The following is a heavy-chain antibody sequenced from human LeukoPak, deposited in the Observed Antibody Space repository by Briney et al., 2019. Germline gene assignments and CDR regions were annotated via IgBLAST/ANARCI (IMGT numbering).Heavy chain of an antibody. CDR2: ISGSGGST. J-gene: IGHJ6*02. Sequence: PSETLSLTCTVSGGSISSCYWSWVRQAPGKGLEWVSAISGSGGSTYYADSVKGRFTISRDNSKNTLYLQMNSLRAEDTAVYYCAKITWPYGMDVWGQGTTVTVSS. CDR1: GGSISSCY. V-gene: IGHV3-23*01. D-gene: IGHD5-24*01. CDR3: AKITWPYGMDV.